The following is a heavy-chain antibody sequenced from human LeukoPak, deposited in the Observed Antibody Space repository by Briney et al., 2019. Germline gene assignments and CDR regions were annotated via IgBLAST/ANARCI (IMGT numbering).Heavy chain of an antibody. Sequence: GGSLRLSCVASGFTFSDYYMSLIRPAPGKGLEWVSYSSRSGSTIYYADSVKGRFTISRDNAKNSLYLQMNSLRAEDTAVYYCARDSQYYYDSSGIGDYWGQGTLVTVSS. J-gene: IGHJ4*02. CDR3: ARDSQYYYDSSGIGDY. CDR2: SSRSGSTI. CDR1: GFTFSDYY. V-gene: IGHV3-11*01. D-gene: IGHD3-22*01.